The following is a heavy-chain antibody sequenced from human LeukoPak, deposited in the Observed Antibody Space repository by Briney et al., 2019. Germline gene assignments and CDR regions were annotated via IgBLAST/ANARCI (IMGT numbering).Heavy chain of an antibody. CDR1: GYTFTGYY. CDR3: ARVYRQWLVRGSFDY. CDR2: INPNSGGT. Sequence: ASVKVSCKASGYTFTGYYMHWVRQAPGQGLEWMGWINPNSGGTNYAQKFQGRVTMTGDTSISTAYMELSRLRSDDTAVYYCARVYRQWLVRGSFDYWGQGTLVTVSS. D-gene: IGHD6-19*01. V-gene: IGHV1-2*02. J-gene: IGHJ4*02.